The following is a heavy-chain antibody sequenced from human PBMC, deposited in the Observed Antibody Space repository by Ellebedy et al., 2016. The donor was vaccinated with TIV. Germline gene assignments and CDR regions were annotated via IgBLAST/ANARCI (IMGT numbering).Heavy chain of an antibody. D-gene: IGHD5-18*01. CDR2: IYSSGST. Sequence: SETLSLTCTVSGGSISSYHWSWIRQPPGKGLEWIGYIYSSGSTNYNPSLKSRATISVDTSKNQFSLKLTSVTAADTAVYYCVRQGARGYSYWTIDYWGQGTLVTVSS. V-gene: IGHV4-59*08. CDR3: VRQGARGYSYWTIDY. J-gene: IGHJ4*02. CDR1: GGSISSYH.